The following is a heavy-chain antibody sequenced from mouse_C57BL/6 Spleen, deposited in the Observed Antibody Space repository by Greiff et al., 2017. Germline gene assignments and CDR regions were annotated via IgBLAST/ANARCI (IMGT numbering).Heavy chain of an antibody. CDR2: ISYDGSN. CDR3: ATETGRYFDY. J-gene: IGHJ2*01. V-gene: IGHV3-6*01. CDR1: GYSITSGYY. Sequence: EVKLVESGPGLVKPSQSLSLTCSVTGYSITSGYYWNWIRQFPGNKLEWMGSISYDGSNNYNPSLKNRISITRDTSKNQFFLKLNSVTTEDTATYYCATETGRYFDYWGQGTTLTVSS.